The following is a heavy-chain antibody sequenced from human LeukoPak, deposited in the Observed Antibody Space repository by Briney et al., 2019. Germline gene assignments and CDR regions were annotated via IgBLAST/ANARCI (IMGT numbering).Heavy chain of an antibody. CDR3: ATDGSDCSGGSCYSYGMDV. D-gene: IGHD2-15*01. CDR1: GYTLTELS. V-gene: IGHV1-24*01. J-gene: IGHJ6*04. Sequence: GASVTVSCKVSGYTLTELSMHWVRQAPGKGLEWMGGFDPEDGETIYAQKFQGRVTMTEDTSTDTDYMELSSQRSEDTAVYYCATDGSDCSGGSCYSYGMDVWGKGTTVTVSS. CDR2: FDPEDGET.